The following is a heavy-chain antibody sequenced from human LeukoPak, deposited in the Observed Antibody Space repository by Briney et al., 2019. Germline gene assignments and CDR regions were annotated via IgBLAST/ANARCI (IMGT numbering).Heavy chain of an antibody. CDR3: ANQEADDQLPSMDV. J-gene: IGHJ6*02. CDR2: ISGRGGST. V-gene: IGHV3-23*01. D-gene: IGHD2-2*01. Sequence: GGSLRLSCAASGFTFSGYAMSWVRQAPGKGLEWVSAISGRGGSTYYADSVKGRFTISRDNSKNTLYLQMNSLRAEGTAVYYCANQEADDQLPSMDVWGRGTTVTVSS. CDR1: GFTFSGYA.